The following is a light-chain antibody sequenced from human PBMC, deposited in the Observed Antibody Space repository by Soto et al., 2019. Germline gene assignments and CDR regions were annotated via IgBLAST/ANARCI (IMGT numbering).Light chain of an antibody. J-gene: IGLJ1*01. Sequence: QSALTQPASVSGSPGQSITISCTGTSSDVGGYNYVSWYQQHPGKAPKLMSYDVSNRPSGVSSRFSGSKSGNTASLTISGLQAEDEADYFCSSYTSSSTFYVFGTGTKATV. CDR2: DVS. CDR1: SSDVGGYNY. V-gene: IGLV2-14*01. CDR3: SSYTSSSTFYV.